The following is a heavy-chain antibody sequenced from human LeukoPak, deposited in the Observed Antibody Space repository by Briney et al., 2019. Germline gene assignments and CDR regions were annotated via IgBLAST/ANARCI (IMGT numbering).Heavy chain of an antibody. V-gene: IGHV4-59*01. Sequence: SETLSLTCTVSGGSISTYYWSWIRQPPGKGLEWIGYIYYSGTTNYSPSLKSRVTISVDTSNNPFSLKPSSVTAADTAMYYCARGDDYGDYVDYWGQGTLVTVSS. CDR3: ARGDDYGDYVDY. J-gene: IGHJ4*02. D-gene: IGHD4-17*01. CDR1: GGSISTYY. CDR2: IYYSGTT.